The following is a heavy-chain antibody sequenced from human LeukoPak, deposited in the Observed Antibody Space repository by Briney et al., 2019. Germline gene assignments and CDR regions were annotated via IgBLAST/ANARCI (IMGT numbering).Heavy chain of an antibody. J-gene: IGHJ4*02. CDR3: AKDTSRMATITFDY. D-gene: IGHD5-24*01. CDR1: AFTFSSYA. CDR2: ISGSGGST. V-gene: IGHV3-23*01. Sequence: PGGSLRLSCAASAFTFSSYAMSWVRQAPGKGLEWVSAISGSGGSTYYADSVKGRFTISRDNSRNTLYLQMNSLRAEDTAVYYCAKDTSRMATITFDYWGQGTLVTVSS.